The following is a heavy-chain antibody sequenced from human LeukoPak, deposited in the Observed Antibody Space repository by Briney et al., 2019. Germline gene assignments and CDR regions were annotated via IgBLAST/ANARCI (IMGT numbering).Heavy chain of an antibody. J-gene: IGHJ3*02. D-gene: IGHD2-2*01. CDR1: GGSISSYY. CDR3: ARDRCNSTTCASRGAFDI. V-gene: IGHV4-59*12. Sequence: PSETLSLTCTVSGGSISSYYWSWIRQPPGKGLEWIGYIYYSGSTNYNPSLTSRVTMSVDTSKNQFSLKLTSVTAADTAVYYCARDRCNSTTCASRGAFDIWGQGTVVTVS. CDR2: IYYSGST.